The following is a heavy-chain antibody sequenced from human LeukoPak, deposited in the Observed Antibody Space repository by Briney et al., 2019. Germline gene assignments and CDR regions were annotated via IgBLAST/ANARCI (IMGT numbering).Heavy chain of an antibody. CDR3: ARTRGAFDI. CDR1: GGSISSHY. CDR2: IYYSGST. J-gene: IGHJ3*02. Sequence: SETLSLTCTVSGGSISSHYWSWIRQPPGKGLEWIGYIYYSGSTNYNPCLKSRVTISVDTSKNQFSLKLSSVTAADTAVYYCARTRGAFDIWGQGTMVTVSS. V-gene: IGHV4-59*11.